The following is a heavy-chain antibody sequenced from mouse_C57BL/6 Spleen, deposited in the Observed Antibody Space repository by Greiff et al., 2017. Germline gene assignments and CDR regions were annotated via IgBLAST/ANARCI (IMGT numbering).Heavy chain of an antibody. CDR1: GFTFSSYA. CDR2: ISSGGDYI. V-gene: IGHV5-9-1*02. D-gene: IGHD1-1*01. CDR3: TRDTTVLRGFAY. Sequence: EVKLQESGEGLVKPGGSLKLSCAASGFTFSSYAMSWVRQTPEKRLEWVAYISSGGDYIYYADTVKGRFTISRDNARNTLYLQMSSLKSEDTAMYYCTRDTTVLRGFAYWGQGTLVTVSA. J-gene: IGHJ3*01.